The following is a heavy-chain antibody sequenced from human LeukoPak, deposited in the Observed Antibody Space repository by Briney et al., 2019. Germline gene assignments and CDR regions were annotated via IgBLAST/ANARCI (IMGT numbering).Heavy chain of an antibody. CDR2: INPNSGGT. D-gene: IGHD1-26*01. V-gene: IGHV1-2*02. Sequence: ASVKVSCMASGYTFTGYYMHWVRQAPGQGLEWMGWINPNSGGTNYAQKFQGRVTMTRDTSISTAYMELSRLRSDDTAVYYCARLFGGSYLAFDYWGQGTLVTVSS. CDR1: GYTFTGYY. J-gene: IGHJ4*02. CDR3: ARLFGGSYLAFDY.